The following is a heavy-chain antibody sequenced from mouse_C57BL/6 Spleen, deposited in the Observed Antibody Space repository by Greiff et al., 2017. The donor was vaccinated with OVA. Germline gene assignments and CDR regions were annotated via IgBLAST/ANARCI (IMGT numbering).Heavy chain of an antibody. CDR3: ARGSTTVYMDY. CDR1: GYTFTSYW. D-gene: IGHD2-2*01. V-gene: IGHV1-52*01. CDR2: IDPSDSET. Sequence: QVQLQQPGAELVRPGSSVKLSCKASGYTFTSYWMHWVKQRPIQGLEWIGNIDPSDSETHYNQKFKGKATLTVDTSSSTAYMQLSSLTSEDSAVYDCARGSTTVYMDYWGQGTSVTVSS. J-gene: IGHJ4*01.